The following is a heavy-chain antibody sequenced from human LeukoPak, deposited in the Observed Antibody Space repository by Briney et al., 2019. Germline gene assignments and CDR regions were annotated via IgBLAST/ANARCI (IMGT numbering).Heavy chain of an antibody. Sequence: GESLKISCKGSGYSFTSYWIGWVRQVPGKGLEWMGIIYPGDSDTRYSPSFQGQVTISADKSISTAYLQWSSLKASDTAMYYCARIAGYCSSTSCYAFDIWGQGTMVTVSS. D-gene: IGHD2-2*01. V-gene: IGHV5-51*01. CDR1: GYSFTSYW. CDR3: ARIAGYCSSTSCYAFDI. J-gene: IGHJ3*02. CDR2: IYPGDSDT.